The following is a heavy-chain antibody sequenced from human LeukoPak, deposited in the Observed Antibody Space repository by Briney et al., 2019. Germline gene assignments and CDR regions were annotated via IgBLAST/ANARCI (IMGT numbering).Heavy chain of an antibody. CDR1: GFTFSSYA. J-gene: IGHJ5*02. Sequence: GGSLRLSCAASGFTFSSYAMSWVRQAPGKGLEWVSAISGSGGSTYYADSVKGRFTISRDNSKNTLYLQMNSLRAEDTAVYYCAKSAQKGGATTHNWFDPWGQGTLVTVSS. CDR3: AKSAQKGGATTHNWFDP. D-gene: IGHD1-26*01. V-gene: IGHV3-23*01. CDR2: ISGSGGST.